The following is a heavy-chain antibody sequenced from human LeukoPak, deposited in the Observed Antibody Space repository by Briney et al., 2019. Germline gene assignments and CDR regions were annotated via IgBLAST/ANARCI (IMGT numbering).Heavy chain of an antibody. D-gene: IGHD3-3*01. J-gene: IGHJ3*02. Sequence: ASVKVSCKASGYMFSGYGISWVRQAPGQGLEWMGWISAHNGNTNYAQKLQGRVTLTTDTPTSSAYMELRSLRSDDTVVYYCARLGRSGQYLAGLGIDIWGQGTMVTVSS. CDR1: GYMFSGYG. CDR2: ISAHNGNT. V-gene: IGHV1-18*01. CDR3: ARLGRSGQYLAGLGIDI.